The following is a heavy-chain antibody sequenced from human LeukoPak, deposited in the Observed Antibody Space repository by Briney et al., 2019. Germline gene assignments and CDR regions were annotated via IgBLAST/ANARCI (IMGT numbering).Heavy chain of an antibody. D-gene: IGHD3-10*01. CDR1: GYTFTSYA. Sequence: GASVKVSCKASGYTFTSYAMHWVRQAPGQRLEWMGWINAGNGNTKYSQKFQGRVTITRDTSASTAYMELSSLRSEDTAVYYCARPSRVTMVRGVNPAWFDYWGQGTLVTVSS. V-gene: IGHV1-3*01. CDR2: INAGNGNT. J-gene: IGHJ4*02. CDR3: ARPSRVTMVRGVNPAWFDY.